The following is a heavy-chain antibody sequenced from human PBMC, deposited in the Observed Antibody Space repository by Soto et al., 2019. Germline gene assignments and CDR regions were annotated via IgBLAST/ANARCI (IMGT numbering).Heavy chain of an antibody. Sequence: SATLSLTCTVSGGSVTSDEDYWGWIRQPPGRGLEWIGSIYYSGSTYYNPSLKSRVTISVDTSKNQFSLKLSSATAADTAVYYCARHPPYYYGSGSYVRDWFDPWGQGTLVTVSS. J-gene: IGHJ5*02. V-gene: IGHV4-39*01. CDR1: GGSVTSDEDY. CDR2: IYYSGST. D-gene: IGHD3-10*01. CDR3: ARHPPYYYGSGSYVRDWFDP.